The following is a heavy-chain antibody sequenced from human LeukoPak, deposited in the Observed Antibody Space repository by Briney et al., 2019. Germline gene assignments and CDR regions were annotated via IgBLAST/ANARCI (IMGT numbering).Heavy chain of an antibody. CDR2: ISGSGGST. CDR1: GFTFSSYA. Sequence: PSGGSLRLSCAASGFTFSSYAMSWVRQAPGKGLEWVSAISGSGGSTYYADSVKGRFTISRDNSKSTLYLQMNSLRAEDTAVYYCAKSPGYYDSSGSFIDYWGQGTLVTVSS. J-gene: IGHJ4*02. V-gene: IGHV3-23*01. D-gene: IGHD3-22*01. CDR3: AKSPGYYDSSGSFIDY.